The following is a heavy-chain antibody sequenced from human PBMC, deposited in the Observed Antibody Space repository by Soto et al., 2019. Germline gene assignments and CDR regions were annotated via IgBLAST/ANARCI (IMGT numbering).Heavy chain of an antibody. V-gene: IGHV1-2*04. Sequence: QVQLVQSGAEVKKHGASVKVSYKASGYTFTGYYMHWVRQAPGQGLEWMGWINPNSGGTNYAQKFQGWVTMTRDTSISTAYMELSRLRSDDTAVYYCARSAATTFYYYDYGMDVWGQGTTVTVSS. CDR1: GYTFTGYY. CDR3: ARSAATTFYYYDYGMDV. J-gene: IGHJ6*02. D-gene: IGHD6-25*01. CDR2: INPNSGGT.